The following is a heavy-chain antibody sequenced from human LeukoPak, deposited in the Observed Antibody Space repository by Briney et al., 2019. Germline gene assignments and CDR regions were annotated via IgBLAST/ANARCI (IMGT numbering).Heavy chain of an antibody. CDR3: ARDPPWDYYYYGMDV. Sequence: EASVKVSCKASGYTFTSYGISWVRQAPGQGLEWMGWISAYNGNTNYAQKLQGRVTMTTDTSTSTAYMELRSLRSDDTAVYYCARDPPWDYYYYGMDVWGQGTTVTVSS. D-gene: IGHD1-26*01. CDR1: GYTFTSYG. V-gene: IGHV1-18*01. J-gene: IGHJ6*02. CDR2: ISAYNGNT.